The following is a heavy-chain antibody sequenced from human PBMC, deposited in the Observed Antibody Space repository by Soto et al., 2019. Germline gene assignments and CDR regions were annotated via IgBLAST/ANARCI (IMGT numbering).Heavy chain of an antibody. CDR2: ITPVLETP. J-gene: IGHJ4*02. CDR3: ARETTVVTPGFDY. CDR1: GDTFSDFA. Sequence: SVKVSCKASGDTFSDFAFSWVRLAPGRGLEWMGVITPVLETPNYARTFQGRVTLTADESTNTAYMELGSLRSEDTAVYYCARETTVVTPGFDYWGQGTLVTVSS. D-gene: IGHD4-17*01. V-gene: IGHV1-69*13.